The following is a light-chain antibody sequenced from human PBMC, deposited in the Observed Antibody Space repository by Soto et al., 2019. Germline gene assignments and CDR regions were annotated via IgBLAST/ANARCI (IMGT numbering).Light chain of an antibody. Sequence: EIVMTQSPATLSVSPGERATLSCRASQSVSSNLAWYQQKPGQAPRLLIYGASTRATGIPATFSGSGSGTEFTLTISSLQSEDFAVYYCQQYNNWGTFGQGTKVAIK. CDR2: GAS. V-gene: IGKV3-15*01. J-gene: IGKJ1*01. CDR1: QSVSSN. CDR3: QQYNNWGT.